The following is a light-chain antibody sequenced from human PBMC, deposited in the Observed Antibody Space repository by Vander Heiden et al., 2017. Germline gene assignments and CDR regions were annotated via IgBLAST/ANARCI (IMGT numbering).Light chain of an antibody. Sequence: SYEQTQPPSLSVSPGQTARITCSGDALPNQYAYWYQQKPGQAPVLVIYKDSERPSGIPERFSGSSSGTTVTLTISGVQAEDEADYYCQSADSSGTYVFGTGTKVTVL. CDR3: QSADSSGTYV. J-gene: IGLJ1*01. CDR2: KDS. V-gene: IGLV3-25*03. CDR1: ALPNQY.